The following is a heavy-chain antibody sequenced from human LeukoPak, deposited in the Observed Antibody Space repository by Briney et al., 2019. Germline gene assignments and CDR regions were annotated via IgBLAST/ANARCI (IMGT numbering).Heavy chain of an antibody. V-gene: IGHV1-8*01. J-gene: IGHJ5*02. Sequence: ASVKVSCKASGYTFTSYDINWVRQATGQGLEWMGWMNPNRGNTGYAQEFQGRVTMTRNTSISTAYMELSSLRSEDTAVYYCATSSYYYDSSGYSHNWFDPWGQGTLVTVSS. CDR1: GYTFTSYD. CDR2: MNPNRGNT. CDR3: ATSSYYYDSSGYSHNWFDP. D-gene: IGHD3-22*01.